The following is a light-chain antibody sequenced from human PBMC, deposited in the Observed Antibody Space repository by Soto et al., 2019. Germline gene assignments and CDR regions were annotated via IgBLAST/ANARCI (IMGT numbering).Light chain of an antibody. V-gene: IGLV3-9*01. J-gene: IGLJ2*01. CDR2: RDS. Sequence: SYELTQPLSVSVALGQRARITCGGNNVGSKNVQWYQMKTGQAPVLVIYRDSNRPSGIPERFSGSNSGNTATLTISSAQAGDEADYYCQVWGRSTVVFGGGTKLTVL. CDR1: NVGSKN. CDR3: QVWGRSTVV.